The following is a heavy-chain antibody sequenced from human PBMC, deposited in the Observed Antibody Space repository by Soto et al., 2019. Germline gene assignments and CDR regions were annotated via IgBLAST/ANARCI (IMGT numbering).Heavy chain of an antibody. J-gene: IGHJ2*01. CDR2: IYYSGST. CDR3: ARVISLIFFLMIRRPPRSTLFPTRRSSDL. Sequence: SETLSLTCTVSGGSISSYYWSWIRQPPGKGLEWIGYIYYSGSTNYNPSLKSRVTISVDTSKNQFSLKLSSVTAADTAVYYCARVISLIFFLMIRRPPRSTLFPTRRSSDL. D-gene: IGHD3-3*01. CDR1: GGSISSYY. V-gene: IGHV4-59*01.